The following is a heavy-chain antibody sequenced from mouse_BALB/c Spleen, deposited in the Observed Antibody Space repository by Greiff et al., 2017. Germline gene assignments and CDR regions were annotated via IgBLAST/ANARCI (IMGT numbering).Heavy chain of an antibody. D-gene: IGHD2-1*01. CDR3: ARRDYGNYGGFAY. CDR1: GYTFSSYW. J-gene: IGHJ3*01. CDR2: ILPGSGST. Sequence: QVQLQQSGAELMKPGASVKISCKATGYTFSSYWIEWVKQRPGHGLEWIGEILPGSGSTNYNEKFKGKATFTADTSSNTAYMQLSSLTSEDSAVYYCARRDYGNYGGFAYWGQGTLVTVSA. V-gene: IGHV1-9*01.